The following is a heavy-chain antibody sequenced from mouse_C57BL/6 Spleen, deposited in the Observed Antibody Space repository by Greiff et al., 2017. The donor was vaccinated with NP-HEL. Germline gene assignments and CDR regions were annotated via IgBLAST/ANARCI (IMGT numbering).Heavy chain of an antibody. Sequence: VKLLESGPELVKPGASVKISCKASGYAFSSSWMNWVKQRPGKGLEWIGRIYPGDGDTNYNGKFKGKATLTADKSSSTAYMQLSSLTSEDSAVYFCARFITTVVASYYYAMDYWGQGTSVTVSS. J-gene: IGHJ4*01. CDR3: ARFITTVVASYYYAMDY. D-gene: IGHD1-1*01. CDR1: GYAFSSSW. V-gene: IGHV1-82*01. CDR2: IYPGDGDT.